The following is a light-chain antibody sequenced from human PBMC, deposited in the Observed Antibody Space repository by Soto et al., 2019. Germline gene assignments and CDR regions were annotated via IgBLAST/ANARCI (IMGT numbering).Light chain of an antibody. Sequence: DIQMTQSPSSLSASVGDRVTITCRASQGIRHYLAWYQQKPGKVPKLLIYEASNLQSGVPSRFSGSGSGTDFTLTISSLQPEDFATYYCQQLNSYPITFGQGTRLEIK. CDR1: QGIRHY. CDR2: EAS. J-gene: IGKJ5*01. V-gene: IGKV1-27*01. CDR3: QQLNSYPIT.